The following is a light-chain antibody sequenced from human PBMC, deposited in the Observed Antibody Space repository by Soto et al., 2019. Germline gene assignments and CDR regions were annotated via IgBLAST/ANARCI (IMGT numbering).Light chain of an antibody. CDR3: QTWGTGLLV. V-gene: IGLV4-69*01. J-gene: IGLJ3*02. CDR1: SGHSSYA. Sequence: QPVLTQSPSPSASLGASVKLTCTLSSGHSSYAIAWHQQQPEKGPRYLMKLNSDGSHSKGDGIPDRFSGSSSGAERYLTISSLQSEDEADYYCQTWGTGLLVFGGGTKVTVL. CDR2: LNSDGSH.